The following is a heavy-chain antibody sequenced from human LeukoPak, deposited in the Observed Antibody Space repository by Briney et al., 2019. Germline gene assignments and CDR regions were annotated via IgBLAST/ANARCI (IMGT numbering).Heavy chain of an antibody. Sequence: GASVKVSCKASGYTFTSYGISWVRQAPGQGLEWMGWISAYNGNTNYAQKLQGRVTMTTDTSTSTAYMELRSLRSDDTAVYYCARLPGYSSSWFYYYYYYMDVWGKGTTVTVSS. V-gene: IGHV1-18*01. D-gene: IGHD6-13*01. CDR1: GYTFTSYG. J-gene: IGHJ6*03. CDR2: ISAYNGNT. CDR3: ARLPGYSSSWFYYYYYYMDV.